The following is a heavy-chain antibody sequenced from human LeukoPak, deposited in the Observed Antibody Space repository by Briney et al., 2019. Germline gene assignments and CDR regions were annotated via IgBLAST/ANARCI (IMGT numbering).Heavy chain of an antibody. V-gene: IGHV3-30*03. J-gene: IGHJ4*02. D-gene: IGHD4-17*01. CDR1: GFTFSSYG. CDR3: ATGDYVTWWLDRPDY. CDR2: ISYDGSNK. Sequence: GGSLRLSCAASGFTFSSYGMHWVRQAPGKGLEWVAVISYDGSNKYYADSVKGRFTISRDNSKNTLYLQMNSLRAEDTAVYYCATGDYVTWWLDRPDYWGQGTLVTVSS.